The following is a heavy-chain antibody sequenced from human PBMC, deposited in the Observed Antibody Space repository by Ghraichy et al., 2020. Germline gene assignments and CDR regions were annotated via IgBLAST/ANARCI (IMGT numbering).Heavy chain of an antibody. J-gene: IGHJ4*02. D-gene: IGHD3-10*01. CDR1: GFTFSTYW. Sequence: GGSLRLSCAGSGFTFSTYWMTWVRQAPGKGLEWVANIKPDGTEKFYVDSVKGRFTISRDNAKNSLYLQMSSLRAEDTAVYYCARDGGASGSGDDYWGQGTLVTVSS. CDR2: IKPDGTEK. CDR3: ARDGGASGSGDDY. V-gene: IGHV3-7*03.